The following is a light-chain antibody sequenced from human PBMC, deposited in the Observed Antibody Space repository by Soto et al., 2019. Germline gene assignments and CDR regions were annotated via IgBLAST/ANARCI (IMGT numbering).Light chain of an antibody. CDR1: SSDVGAYNC. J-gene: IGLJ2*01. V-gene: IGLV2-14*01. Sequence: QSALTQPASVSGSPGQSITISCTGTSSDVGAYNCVSWYQQHPGKAPKLMIYDVSNRPSGISNRFSGSKSGNTASLTISGLQDDDEDDYYCSSDTSSSTLVFGGGTKLTVL. CDR2: DVS. CDR3: SSDTSSSTLV.